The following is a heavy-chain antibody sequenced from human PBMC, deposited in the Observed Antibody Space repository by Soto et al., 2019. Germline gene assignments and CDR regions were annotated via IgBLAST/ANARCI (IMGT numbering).Heavy chain of an antibody. D-gene: IGHD3-3*01. J-gene: IGHJ4*02. CDR2: ISGSDGKT. CDR1: GVTFGSYA. CDR3: ARWSYLDY. Sequence: GGPLRLSCAANGVTFGSYALRWVRQAPGKGLEWVSTISGSDGKTFYADAVKGRFSISRDTSQNTLYLQMNSLRADDTAIYYCARWSYLDYWGQGTRVTVSS. V-gene: IGHV3-23*01.